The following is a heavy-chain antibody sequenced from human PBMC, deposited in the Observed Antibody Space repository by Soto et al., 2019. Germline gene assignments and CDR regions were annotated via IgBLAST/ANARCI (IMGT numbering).Heavy chain of an antibody. Sequence: EVQLVESGGGLVKPGGSLRLSCAASGFTFSTYSMNWVRQAPGKGLEWVSSISSSSGYIYYADSVKGRFTISRDSAKNSLFLQMNSLRAEDMAVYYCARGGITPPDWYFDLWGRGTLVTVSA. CDR3: ARGGITPPDWYFDL. D-gene: IGHD1-20*01. V-gene: IGHV3-21*01. CDR1: GFTFSTYS. J-gene: IGHJ2*01. CDR2: ISSSSGYI.